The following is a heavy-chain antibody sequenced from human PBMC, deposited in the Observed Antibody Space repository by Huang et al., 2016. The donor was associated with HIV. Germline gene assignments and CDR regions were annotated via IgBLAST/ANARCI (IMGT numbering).Heavy chain of an antibody. V-gene: IGHV4-39*01. Sequence: QLLLQESGPGLVKPSEALALTCAVSGGSIRSSDYHGGWLRQPPGKGLEGIGGIYYKGSTHDSPSLKSRVTIAVDTSKNLFFLNLTSMTAADTAVYYCARHREGPVAYYSGWGSHLNYMDVWGRGRTVVVSS. J-gene: IGHJ6*03. CDR2: IYYKGST. CDR1: GGSIRSSDYH. D-gene: IGHD3-10*01. CDR3: ARHREGPVAYYSGWGSHLNYMDV.